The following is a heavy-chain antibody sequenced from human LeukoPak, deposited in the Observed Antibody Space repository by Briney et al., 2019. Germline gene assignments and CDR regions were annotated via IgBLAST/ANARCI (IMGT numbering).Heavy chain of an antibody. V-gene: IGHV1-69*01. CDR1: GGTFSSYA. D-gene: IGHD4-17*01. CDR2: IIPIFGTA. Sequence: EASVKVSCKASGGTFSSYAISWVRQAPGQGLEWMGGIIPIFGTANYAQKFQGRVTITADESTGTAYMELSSLRSEDTAVYYCARGPPGTDGDYGVGDCWGQGTLVTVSS. CDR3: ARGPPGTDGDYGVGDC. J-gene: IGHJ4*02.